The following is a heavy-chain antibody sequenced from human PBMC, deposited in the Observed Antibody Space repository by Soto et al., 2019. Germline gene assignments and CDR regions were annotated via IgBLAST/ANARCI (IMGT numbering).Heavy chain of an antibody. CDR3: ARGRVEDSSGWATYFDY. Sequence: GGSVRHSVVASEFAFSGDSRFWVSQAPGKGLEYVSAINTNGVNTFYAKSVKGRFTISRDNSKNTMYLQMGSLRAEDMAVYYCARGRVEDSSGWATYFDYWGQGTLVTVSS. CDR1: EFAFSGDS. CDR2: INTNGVNT. D-gene: IGHD6-19*01. V-gene: IGHV3-64*01. J-gene: IGHJ4*02.